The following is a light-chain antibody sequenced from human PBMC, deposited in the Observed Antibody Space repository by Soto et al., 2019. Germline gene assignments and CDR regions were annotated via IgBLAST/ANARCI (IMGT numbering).Light chain of an antibody. CDR1: QSVSSY. CDR3: QQRSNWPPTWT. J-gene: IGKJ1*01. V-gene: IGKV3-11*01. CDR2: DAS. Sequence: EIVLTQSPATLSLSPGERATLSCRASQSVSSYLAWYQQKPGQAPRLLIYDASNRATGIPARFSGSGSGTDFNLTISSLEPEDFAVYYCQQRSNWPPTWTFGQGTKV.